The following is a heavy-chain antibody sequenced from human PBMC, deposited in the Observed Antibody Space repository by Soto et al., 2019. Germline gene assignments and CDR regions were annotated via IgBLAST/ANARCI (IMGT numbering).Heavy chain of an antibody. J-gene: IGHJ6*02. CDR1: GFAFSAYA. CDR2: ISGTGVPT. CDR3: V. Sequence: GGSLRLSCAASGFAFSAYAMSWVRQAPGKGLECISLISGTGVPTLYAESVKGRFSVSRDNSKDTGLYYCVTLCGGSCYFGVDVWGQGTTVTVSS. D-gene: IGHD2-15*01. V-gene: IGHV3-23*01.